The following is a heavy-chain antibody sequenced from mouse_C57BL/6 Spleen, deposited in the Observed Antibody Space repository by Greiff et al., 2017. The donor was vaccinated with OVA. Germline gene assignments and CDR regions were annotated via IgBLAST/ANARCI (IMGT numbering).Heavy chain of an antibody. D-gene: IGHD1-1*01. V-gene: IGHV1-80*01. CDR2: IYPGDGDT. Sequence: QVQLKESGAELVKPGASVKISCKASGYAFSSYWMNWVKQRPGKGLEWIGQIYPGDGDTNYNGKFKGKATLTADKSSSTAYMQLSSLTSEDSAVYFCARSGSSYGFAYWGQGTLVTVSA. CDR1: GYAFSSYW. CDR3: ARSGSSYGFAY. J-gene: IGHJ3*01.